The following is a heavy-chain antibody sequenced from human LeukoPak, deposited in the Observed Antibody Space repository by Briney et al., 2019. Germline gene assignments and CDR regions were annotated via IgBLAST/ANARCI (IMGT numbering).Heavy chain of an antibody. Sequence: ASVKVSCKASGYTFTGYYMHWVRQAPGQGLEWMGWINSNSGGTNYAQKFQGRVTMTRDTSISTAYMELSRLRSDDTAVYYCTRDHSSWHNFDGFDIWGQGTMVTVSS. D-gene: IGHD2-2*01. CDR2: INSNSGGT. CDR1: GYTFTGYY. V-gene: IGHV1-2*02. CDR3: TRDHSSWHNFDGFDI. J-gene: IGHJ3*02.